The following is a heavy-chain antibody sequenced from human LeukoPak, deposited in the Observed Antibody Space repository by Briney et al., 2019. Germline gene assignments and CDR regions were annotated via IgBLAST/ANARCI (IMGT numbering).Heavy chain of an antibody. D-gene: IGHD4-11*01. CDR3: ARDSDYSYYFDY. Sequence: ASVKVSCKASGYTFTSYGISWVRQAPGQGLEWMGWISAYNGNTNYAQKLQGRVTMTTDTSTSTAYTELRSLRSDDTAVYYCARDSDYSYYFDYWGQGTLVTVSS. CDR1: GYTFTSYG. V-gene: IGHV1-18*01. CDR2: ISAYNGNT. J-gene: IGHJ4*02.